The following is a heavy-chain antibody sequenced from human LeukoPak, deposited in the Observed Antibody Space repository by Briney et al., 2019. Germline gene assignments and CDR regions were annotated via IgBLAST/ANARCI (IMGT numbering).Heavy chain of an antibody. CDR1: GYTFTNYG. D-gene: IGHD4/OR15-4a*01. V-gene: IGHV1-18*01. CDR2: ISAYSGNT. J-gene: IGHJ6*03. Sequence: ASVKVSCKASGYTFTNYGISWVRQAPGQGLEWMGWISAYSGNTNYAQKFQGRVTMTTDTSTSTAYMELRSLTSDDTAVYYCAVNYVYGDHAHRNPGAYYYMDVWGKGTTVTVSS. CDR3: AVNYVYGDHAHRNPGAYYYMDV.